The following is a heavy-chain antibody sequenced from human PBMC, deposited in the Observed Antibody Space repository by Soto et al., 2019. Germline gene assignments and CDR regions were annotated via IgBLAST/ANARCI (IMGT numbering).Heavy chain of an antibody. CDR1: VFSFTIYE. V-gene: IGHV3-48*03. CDR2: ISSSGTTI. D-gene: IGHD3-3*01. J-gene: IGHJ4*02. CDR3: ATALGSLYDY. Sequence: PGGALIISCAASVFSFTIYEINWVRQGPGKGLEWVSYISSSGTTIYYADSLKGRFTISRDNAKNSLYLQMNGLRAEDTAFYYCATALGSLYDYWGQGALVTVSS.